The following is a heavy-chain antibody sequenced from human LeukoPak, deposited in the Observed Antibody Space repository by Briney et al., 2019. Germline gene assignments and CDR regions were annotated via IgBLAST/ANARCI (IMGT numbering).Heavy chain of an antibody. J-gene: IGHJ4*02. D-gene: IGHD3-10*02. CDR3: AKDVRGYNRPFDY. Sequence: GGSLRLSCVASGLTFSDYSINWVRRAPGKGPEWVSSISGSGGTTYYADSVKGRFTISRDNSKNALYLQMNSLRAEDTALYYCAKDVRGYNRPFDYWGQGTLVTVSS. CDR2: ISGSGGTT. V-gene: IGHV3-23*01. CDR1: GLTFSDYS.